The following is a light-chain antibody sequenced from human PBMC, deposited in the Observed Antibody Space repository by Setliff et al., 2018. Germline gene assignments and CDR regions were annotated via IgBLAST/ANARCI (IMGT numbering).Light chain of an antibody. CDR1: SSDIGTYNR. V-gene: IGLV2-18*02. J-gene: IGLJ2*01. CDR3: CSYTPTMGVV. Sequence: SVLTQPPSVSGSPGQSVTISCTGTSSDIGTYNRVSWYQQSPGTAPKLLIYEVTNRPSGVPDRFSGSKSGNTASLTISGLQAEDEAYYYCCSYTPTMGVVFGGGTKVTVL. CDR2: EVT.